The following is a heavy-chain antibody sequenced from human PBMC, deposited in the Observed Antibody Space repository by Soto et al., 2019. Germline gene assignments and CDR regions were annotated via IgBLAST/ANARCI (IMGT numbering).Heavy chain of an antibody. Sequence: PSETLSLTCSVSGAALNGGNYYWSWIRQVPGKGLEWIGHIYVTGAVDYNPSLRDRITISQDTSERQFSLNLRLVTAADTAVYYCARLRIATNNYKWFDPWGQCTLVTVSS. CDR1: GAALNGGNYY. J-gene: IGHJ5*02. V-gene: IGHV4-31*03. CDR3: ARLRIATNNYKWFDP. D-gene: IGHD2-21*01. CDR2: IYVTGAV.